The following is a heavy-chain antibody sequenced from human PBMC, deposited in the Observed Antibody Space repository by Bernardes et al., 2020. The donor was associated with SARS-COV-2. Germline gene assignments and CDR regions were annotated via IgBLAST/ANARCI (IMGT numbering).Heavy chain of an antibody. V-gene: IGHV3-30*03. CDR1: GFTFSSYG. CDR2: ISYDGSNK. D-gene: IGHD3-10*01. CDR3: ARDLIGLLLYGMDV. Sequence: GGSLRLSCAASGFTFSSYGMHWVRQAPGKGLEWVAVISYDGSNKYYADSVKGRFTISRDNSKNTLYLQMNSLRAEDTAVYYCARDLIGLLLYGMDVWGQGTTVTVSS. J-gene: IGHJ6*02.